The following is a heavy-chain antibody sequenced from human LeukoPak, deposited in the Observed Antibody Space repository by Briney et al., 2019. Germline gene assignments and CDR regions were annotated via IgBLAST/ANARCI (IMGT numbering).Heavy chain of an antibody. CDR1: GYTFTSNY. CDR3: ARERNGIVGATTGTNYFDY. V-gene: IGHV1-46*01. J-gene: IGHJ4*02. Sequence: ASVKVSCKASGYTFTSNYMHWVRQAPGQGLEWMGIINPSGGSTSYAQKFQGRVTMTRDMSTSTVYMELSSLRSEDTAVYYCARERNGIVGATTGTNYFDYWGQGTLVTVSS. CDR2: INPSGGST. D-gene: IGHD1-26*01.